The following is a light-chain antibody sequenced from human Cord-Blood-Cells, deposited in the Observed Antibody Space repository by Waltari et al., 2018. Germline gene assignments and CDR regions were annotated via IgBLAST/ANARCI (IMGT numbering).Light chain of an antibody. J-gene: IGKJ2*01. V-gene: IGKV1-5*01. CDR3: QQYNSYPYT. Sequence: GDRVTITCRASQSISSWLAWYQQKPGKAPKLLIYDASSLESGVPSRFSGSGSGTEFTLTISSRQPDDFATYYCQQYNSYPYTFGQGTKLEIK. CDR1: QSISSW. CDR2: DAS.